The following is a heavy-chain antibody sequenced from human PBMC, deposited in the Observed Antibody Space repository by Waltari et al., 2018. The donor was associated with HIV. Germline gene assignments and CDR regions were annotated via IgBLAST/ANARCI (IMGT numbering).Heavy chain of an antibody. J-gene: IGHJ4*02. CDR2: IKSDGSTT. D-gene: IGHD2-15*01. Sequence: EVQLVESGGGLVQPGGSLSLSCAASGFTFSSYWMHWVRQAPGQGLVWVSHIKSDGSTTNYADSVKGRFTISRDNAKNTLYLQMNSLRAEDTATYYCARGFRVACSGGTCYSHYWGQGTLVTVSS. CDR3: ARGFRVACSGGTCYSHY. CDR1: GFTFSSYW. V-gene: IGHV3-74*01.